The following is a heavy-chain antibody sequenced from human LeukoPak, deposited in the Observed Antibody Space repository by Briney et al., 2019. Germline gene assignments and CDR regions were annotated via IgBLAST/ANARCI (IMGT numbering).Heavy chain of an antibody. CDR3: ARPSRSMVRGVTLPDY. V-gene: IGHV1-2*02. Sequence: ASVKVSCKASGYTFTGYYMHWVRQAPGQGLEWMGWINPNSGGTNYAQKFQGRVTMTRDTSISTAYMELSRLRSDDTAVYYCARPSRSMVRGVTLPDYWGQGTLVTVSS. J-gene: IGHJ4*02. CDR1: GYTFTGYY. CDR2: INPNSGGT. D-gene: IGHD3-10*01.